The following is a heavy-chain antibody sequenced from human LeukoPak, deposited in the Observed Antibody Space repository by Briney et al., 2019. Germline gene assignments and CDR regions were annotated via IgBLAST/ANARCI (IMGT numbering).Heavy chain of an antibody. Sequence: SETLSLTCAVYGESFSSYYWSWIRQPPGKGLEWIGEINHSGSTNYNPSLKSRVTISVDTSKNQFSLKLSSVTAADTAVYYCASGRPYDFWSGYYRPLGYYYYMDVWGKGTTVTVSS. J-gene: IGHJ6*03. V-gene: IGHV4-34*01. CDR3: ASGRPYDFWSGYYRPLGYYYYMDV. CDR1: GESFSSYY. D-gene: IGHD3-3*01. CDR2: INHSGST.